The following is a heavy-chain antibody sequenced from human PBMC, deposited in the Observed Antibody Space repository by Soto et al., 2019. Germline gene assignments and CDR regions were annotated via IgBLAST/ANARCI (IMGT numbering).Heavy chain of an antibody. CDR2: NSDGSTT. V-gene: IGHV3-74*01. D-gene: IGHD4-17*01. CDR1: GFTFSSYW. CDR3: ARVDYGAYYFDY. Sequence: EVQLVESGGGLVQPGGSLRLSCAASGFTFSSYWMHWVRQAPGKGLVWVSRNSDGSTTSYADSVKGRFTISIDNAKNTLYLQMNSLRAEDTAVYYCARVDYGAYYFDYWGQGTLVTVSS. J-gene: IGHJ4*02.